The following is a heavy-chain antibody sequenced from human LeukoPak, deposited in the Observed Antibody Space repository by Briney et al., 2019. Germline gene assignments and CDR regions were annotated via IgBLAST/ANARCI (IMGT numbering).Heavy chain of an antibody. Sequence: VXXAPGKGXXXVXAISGSGGSTYYADSVKGRFTISRDNSKNTLYLQMNSLRAEDTAVYYCAKSRGYSYGAGWDYWGQGTLVTVSS. CDR2: ISGSGGST. V-gene: IGHV3-23*01. CDR3: AKSRGYSYGAGWDY. D-gene: IGHD5-18*01. J-gene: IGHJ4*02.